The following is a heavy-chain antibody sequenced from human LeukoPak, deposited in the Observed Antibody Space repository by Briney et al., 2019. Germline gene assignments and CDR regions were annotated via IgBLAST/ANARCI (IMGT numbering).Heavy chain of an antibody. CDR1: GGSISSYY. CDR2: IFTSGST. V-gene: IGHV4-4*07. Sequence: SETLSLTCTVAGGSISSYYWSWIRQPPGLGLEWIVRIFTSGSTNYNPALKSRVTMSVDTSKYQCSVKPSFVTPADTAVYYCAREDCSGVSCQDGFDYWGQGTLVTVSS. J-gene: IGHJ4*02. CDR3: AREDCSGVSCQDGFDY. D-gene: IGHD2-15*01.